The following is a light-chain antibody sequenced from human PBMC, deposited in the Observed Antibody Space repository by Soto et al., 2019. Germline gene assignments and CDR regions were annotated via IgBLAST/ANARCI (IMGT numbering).Light chain of an antibody. Sequence: QAVLTQPPSASGTPGQRVTISCSGSISNLGSNFIYWYQQLPGAAPKLLISRNNERPSGVPDRFSGSKSGTSASLAISGPRSEDEADYHCAAWDDRLSAVVFGGGTKLTVL. V-gene: IGLV1-47*01. CDR2: RNN. CDR3: AAWDDRLSAVV. J-gene: IGLJ3*02. CDR1: ISNLGSNF.